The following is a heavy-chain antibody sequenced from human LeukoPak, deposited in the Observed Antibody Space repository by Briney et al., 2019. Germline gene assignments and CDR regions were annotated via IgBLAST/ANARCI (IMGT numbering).Heavy chain of an antibody. D-gene: IGHD4-17*01. CDR2: ISYDGPNK. Sequence: GGSLRLSCAASGFTFSNYGMHWVRQAPGKGLEWVAFISYDGPNKYYADSVKGRFTISRDNSKNTLYLQMNSLRAEDTAAYYCAKGRYHLATVTLLDYWGQGTLVTVSS. J-gene: IGHJ4*02. CDR3: AKGRYHLATVTLLDY. CDR1: GFTFSNYG. V-gene: IGHV3-30*18.